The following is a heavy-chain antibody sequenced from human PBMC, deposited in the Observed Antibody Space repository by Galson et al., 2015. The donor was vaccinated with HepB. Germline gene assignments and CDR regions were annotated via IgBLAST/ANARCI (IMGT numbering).Heavy chain of an antibody. CDR3: ARGSYCGGDCYDIDY. V-gene: IGHV3-21*01. CDR1: GFTFSSYS. Sequence: SLRLSCAASGFTFSSYSMNWVRQAPGKGLEWVSSISSSSSYIYYADSVKGRFTISRDNAKNSLYLQMNSLRAEDTAVYYCARGSYCGGDCYDIDYWGQGTLVTVSS. J-gene: IGHJ4*02. D-gene: IGHD2-21*02. CDR2: ISSSSSYI.